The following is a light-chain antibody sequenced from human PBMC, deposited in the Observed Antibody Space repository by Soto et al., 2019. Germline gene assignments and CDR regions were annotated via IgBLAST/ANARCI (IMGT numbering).Light chain of an antibody. CDR2: EVS. CDR3: SSYAGSNCLL. V-gene: IGLV2-8*01. Sequence: QSALTQPPSASGSPGQSVTISCTGTGSDVGNYNYVSWYQQHPGKAPKLMIYEVSKRPSGVPDRFSGSKSGNTASLTVSGLQAEDEADYYCSSYAGSNCLLFGGGTKLTVL. J-gene: IGLJ3*02. CDR1: GSDVGNYNY.